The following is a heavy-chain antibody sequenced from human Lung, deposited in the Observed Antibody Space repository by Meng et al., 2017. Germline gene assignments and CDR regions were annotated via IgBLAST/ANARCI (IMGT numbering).Heavy chain of an antibody. CDR2: ISAYNGNT. Sequence: ASVKVSCKASGYTFTSYGISWVRQAPGQGLEWMGWISAYNGNTNYAQKLQGRVTMTTDTSTSTAYMELRSLRSDVTAVYYCARDYGSGSYRGYYYYGMDVWGQGTTVTVSS. J-gene: IGHJ6*02. D-gene: IGHD3-10*01. CDR1: GYTFTSYG. V-gene: IGHV1-18*01. CDR3: ARDYGSGSYRGYYYYGMDV.